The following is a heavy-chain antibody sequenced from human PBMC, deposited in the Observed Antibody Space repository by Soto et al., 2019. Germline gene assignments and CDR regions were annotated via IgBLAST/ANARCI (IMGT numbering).Heavy chain of an antibody. CDR2: IYYSGST. V-gene: IGHV4-59*01. CDR3: ARRDSSGYGWLGYFDY. D-gene: IGHD3-22*01. CDR1: GGSFSPNY. J-gene: IGHJ4*02. Sequence: SETLSLTCTVSGGSFSPNYWSWIRQPPGKGLEWIGYIYYSGSTKYNPSLKSRVTISVDTSKNQFSLKLSSVTAADTAVYYCARRDSSGYGWLGYFDYWGQGTLVTVSS.